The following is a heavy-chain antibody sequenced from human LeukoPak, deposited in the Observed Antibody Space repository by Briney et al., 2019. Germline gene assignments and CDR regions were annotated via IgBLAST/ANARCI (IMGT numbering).Heavy chain of an antibody. J-gene: IGHJ4*02. CDR2: ISAYNGNT. D-gene: IGHD2-2*01. CDR1: GYTFTSYG. CDR3: ARAGGYCSSTSCPLDY. Sequence: GASVKVSCKASGYTFTSYGISWVRQAPGQGLEWMGWISAYNGNTNYAQKLQGRVTMTTDTSTSTAYMELSSLRSEDTAVYYCARAGGYCSSTSCPLDYWGQGTLVTVSS. V-gene: IGHV1-18*01.